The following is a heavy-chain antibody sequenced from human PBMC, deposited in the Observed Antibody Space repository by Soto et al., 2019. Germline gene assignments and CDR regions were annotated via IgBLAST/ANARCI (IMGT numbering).Heavy chain of an antibody. CDR1: GGSISSYY. J-gene: IGHJ4*02. Sequence: SETLSLTCTVSGGSISSYYWSWIRRPPGKGLEWIGYIYYSGSTNYNPSLKSRVTISVDTSKNQFSLKLSSVTSADTAVYYCARARGARYFDYWGQGTLVTVSS. CDR2: IYYSGST. CDR3: ARARGARYFDY. V-gene: IGHV4-59*08. D-gene: IGHD2-15*01.